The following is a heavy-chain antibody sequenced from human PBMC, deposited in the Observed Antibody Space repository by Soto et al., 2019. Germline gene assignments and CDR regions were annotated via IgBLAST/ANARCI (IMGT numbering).Heavy chain of an antibody. CDR3: ARNQIAAANQGIDY. D-gene: IGHD6-13*01. Sequence: QVQLQQWGAGLLKPSETLSLTCAVYGGSFSGYYWSWIRQPPGKGLEWMGEINHSGSTNYNPSLKSRVTISVYTSKNQVYLKLSSVTAADTSVYYCARNQIAAANQGIDYWGQGTLVTVSS. CDR1: GGSFSGYY. CDR2: INHSGST. V-gene: IGHV4-34*01. J-gene: IGHJ4*02.